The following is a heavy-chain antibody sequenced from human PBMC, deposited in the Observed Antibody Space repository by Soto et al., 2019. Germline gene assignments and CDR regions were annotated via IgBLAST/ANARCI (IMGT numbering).Heavy chain of an antibody. D-gene: IGHD2-15*01. CDR3: ARHVCSGGSCYADY. CDR1: GGSISSYY. J-gene: IGHJ4*02. CDR2: IYYSGST. V-gene: IGHV4-59*08. Sequence: SETLSLTCTVSGGSISSYYWSWIRQPPGKGLEWIGYIYYSGSTNYNPSLKSRVTISVDTSKNQFSLKLSSVTAADTAVYYCARHVCSGGSCYADYWGQGTLVTVSS.